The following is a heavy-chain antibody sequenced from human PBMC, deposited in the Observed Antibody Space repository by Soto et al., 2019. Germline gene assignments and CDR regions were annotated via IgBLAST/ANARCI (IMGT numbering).Heavy chain of an antibody. D-gene: IGHD5-18*01. V-gene: IGHV1-69*13. J-gene: IGHJ5*02. CDR1: GGTFSSYA. CDR2: IIPIFGTA. CDR3: AKSDSYVNWFDP. Sequence: SVKVSCKASGGTFSSYAISWVRQAPGQGLEWMGGIIPIFGTANYAQKFQGRVTITADESTSTAYMELSSLRSEDTAVYYCAKSDSYVNWFDPWGQGTLVTVS.